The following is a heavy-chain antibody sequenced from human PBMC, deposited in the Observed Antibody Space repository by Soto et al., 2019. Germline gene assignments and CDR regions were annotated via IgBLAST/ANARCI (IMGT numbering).Heavy chain of an antibody. CDR2: ISGGGDSA. Sequence: EVQLLESGGGLVQPGGSLRLSCAASGFTFSRHAMSWVRQAPGKGLEWVSAISGGGDSAYHADSVKGRFTISRDNSKNTLFLQMNSLRVEDTALYYCAKAGGSTWDYGMDVWGQGTTVPVSS. V-gene: IGHV3-23*01. CDR3: AKAGGSTWDYGMDV. D-gene: IGHD2-15*01. CDR1: GFTFSRHA. J-gene: IGHJ6*02.